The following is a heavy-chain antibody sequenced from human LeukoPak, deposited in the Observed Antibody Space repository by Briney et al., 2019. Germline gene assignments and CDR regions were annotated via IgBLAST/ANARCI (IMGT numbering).Heavy chain of an antibody. CDR2: ISHAGPDT. J-gene: IGHJ4*02. CDR3: ARDHVGYSSSWDDFY. D-gene: IGHD6-13*01. V-gene: IGHV3-30*03. CDR1: GFTFSLYG. Sequence: PGGSLRLSCAASGFTFSLYGIHWVRQAPGKGLEWVAVISHAGPDTYYADSVKGRFTISRDNAKNSLYLQMNSLRAEDTAVYYCARDHVGYSSSWDDFYWGQGTLVTVSS.